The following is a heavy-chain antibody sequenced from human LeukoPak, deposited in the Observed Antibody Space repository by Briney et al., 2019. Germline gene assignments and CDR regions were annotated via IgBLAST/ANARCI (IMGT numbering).Heavy chain of an antibody. CDR3: ARFAGDDSSGYYFDY. Sequence: GGSLRLSCAASGFTFSDYYMSWIRQAPGKGLEWVSYISSSGSTIYYADSVKGRFTISRDNAKNPLYLQMNSLRAEDTAVYYCARFAGDDSSGYYFDYWGQGTLVTVSS. D-gene: IGHD3-22*01. CDR1: GFTFSDYY. J-gene: IGHJ4*02. V-gene: IGHV3-11*01. CDR2: ISSSGSTI.